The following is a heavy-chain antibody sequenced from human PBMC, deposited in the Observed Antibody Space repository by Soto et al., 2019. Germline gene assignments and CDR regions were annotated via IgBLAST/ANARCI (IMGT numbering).Heavy chain of an antibody. V-gene: IGHV3-74*01. CDR3: ARDPYSSGVGFDY. D-gene: IGHD6-19*01. CDR1: GFTFSSYW. Sequence: VGSLRLSCAASGFTFSSYWMHWVRQAPGKGLVWVSRINSDGSSTSYADSVKGRFTISRDNAKNTLYLQMNSLRAEDTAVYYCARDPYSSGVGFDYWGQGTLVTVSS. J-gene: IGHJ4*02. CDR2: INSDGSST.